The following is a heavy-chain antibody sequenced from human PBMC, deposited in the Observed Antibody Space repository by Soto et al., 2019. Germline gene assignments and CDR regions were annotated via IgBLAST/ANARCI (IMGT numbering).Heavy chain of an antibody. CDR2: INDVGYST. CDR3: AKVTSRESGYSYGKSDY. J-gene: IGHJ4*02. V-gene: IGHV3-23*01. CDR1: GFTFSSYA. D-gene: IGHD5-18*01. Sequence: GGSLRLSCAASGFTFSSYAMNWVRQAPGKGLQWVSAINDVGYSTYYADSVKGRFTISRDNSKNTLYLQMSSLRAEDTAVYFCAKVTSRESGYSYGKSDYWGQGTPVTVSS.